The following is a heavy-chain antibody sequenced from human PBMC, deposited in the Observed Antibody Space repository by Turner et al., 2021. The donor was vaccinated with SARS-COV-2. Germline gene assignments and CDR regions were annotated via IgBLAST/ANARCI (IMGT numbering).Heavy chain of an antibody. CDR3: ARDQEGWKFDY. J-gene: IGHJ4*02. CDR1: GFTFSSYA. V-gene: IGHV3-30*04. CDR2: ISYDGSNK. D-gene: IGHD1-1*01. Sequence: QVQLVESGGGVVQPGRSLRPLCAASGFTFSSYAMHWVRQAPGKGLEWVAVISYDGSNKYYADSVKGRFTISRDNSKNTLYLQMNSLRAEDTAGYYCARDQEGWKFDYWGQGTLVTVSS.